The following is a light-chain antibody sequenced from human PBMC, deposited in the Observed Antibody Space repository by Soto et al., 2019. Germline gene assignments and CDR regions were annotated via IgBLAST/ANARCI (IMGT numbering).Light chain of an antibody. Sequence: DIVMTQSPDSLGMSLGERATINCKSSQNILYKSKNKNYLAWYQQKPGQPPKLFIYWASTRESGVPDRFSGSGSGTDFTLTINGLQAEDVAVYFCQQYHTTPFTFGPGTKVDIK. J-gene: IGKJ3*01. CDR1: QNILYKSKNKNY. V-gene: IGKV4-1*01. CDR3: QQYHTTPFT. CDR2: WAS.